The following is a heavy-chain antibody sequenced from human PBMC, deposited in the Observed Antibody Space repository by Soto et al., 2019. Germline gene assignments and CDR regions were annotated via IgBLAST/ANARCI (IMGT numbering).Heavy chain of an antibody. J-gene: IGHJ6*01. V-gene: IGHV3-66*01. CDR2: IYSGGST. D-gene: IGHD3-10*01. Sequence: PGGSLRLSCTASEITVSSNYMSWVRQAPGRGLEWVSVIYSGGSTYYADSVKGRFTISRDNSKNTVHLQVNSLRAEDTAVYYCARESVVRGLNPRSSLYYYGMDVWGRGTTVTVSS. CDR3: ARESVVRGLNPRSSLYYYGMDV. CDR1: EITVSSNY.